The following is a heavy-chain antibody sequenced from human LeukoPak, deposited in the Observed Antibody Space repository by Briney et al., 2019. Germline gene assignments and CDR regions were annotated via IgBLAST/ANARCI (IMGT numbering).Heavy chain of an antibody. D-gene: IGHD3-10*02. V-gene: IGHV3-11*06. Sequence: GGSLRLSCAASGFTFSDYYMSWIRQARGKGLEWVSSISSSSSYIYYADSVKGRFTISRDNAKNSLYLQMNSLRAEDTAVYYCAELGITMIGGVWGKGTTVTISS. CDR1: GFTFSDYY. J-gene: IGHJ6*04. CDR3: AELGITMIGGV. CDR2: ISSSSSYI.